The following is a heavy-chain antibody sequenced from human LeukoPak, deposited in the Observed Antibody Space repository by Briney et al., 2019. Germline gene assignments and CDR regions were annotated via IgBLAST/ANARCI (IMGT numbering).Heavy chain of an antibody. Sequence: YPGGSLRLSCEGSRYSFDSYAMTWVRQAPGKGLEWVSAISGSGGSTYYADSVKGRFTISRDNSKNTLYLQMNSLRAEDTAVYYCAKYGYSYGGNYYGMDVWGQGTTVTVSS. CDR3: AKYGYSYGGNYYGMDV. J-gene: IGHJ6*02. V-gene: IGHV3-23*01. CDR1: RYSFDSYA. D-gene: IGHD5-18*01. CDR2: ISGSGGST.